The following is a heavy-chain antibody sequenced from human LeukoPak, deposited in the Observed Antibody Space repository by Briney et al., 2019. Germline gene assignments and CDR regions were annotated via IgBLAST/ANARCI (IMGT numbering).Heavy chain of an antibody. CDR2: TTASGGST. CDR3: VKAGGSYPWASGMDV. V-gene: IGHV3-23*01. D-gene: IGHD2-15*01. Sequence: GGSLRLSCAASGFTFSTYAMSWVRQAPGKGLEWVSGTTASGGSTFYADSVKGHFTISKDNSKNTLYLQMNSLRAEDTAVYYCVKAGGSYPWASGMDVWGQGTTVTVSS. J-gene: IGHJ6*02. CDR1: GFTFSTYA.